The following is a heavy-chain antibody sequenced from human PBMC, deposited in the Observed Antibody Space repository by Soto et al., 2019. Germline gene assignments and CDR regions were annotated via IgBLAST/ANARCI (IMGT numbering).Heavy chain of an antibody. CDR1: GFTFSDYY. D-gene: IGHD1-7*01. CDR2: ISSSGGTI. CDR3: ERRTMSISGTGLDY. V-gene: IGHV3-11*01. J-gene: IGHJ4*02. Sequence: GGSLRLSCAASGFTFSDYYMSWIRQAPGKGLEWVSYISSSGGTIYYADSVKGRFTISRDNAKNSLYLQMNSLRAEDTAVYYCERRTMSISGTGLDYWGQGTLVTVSS.